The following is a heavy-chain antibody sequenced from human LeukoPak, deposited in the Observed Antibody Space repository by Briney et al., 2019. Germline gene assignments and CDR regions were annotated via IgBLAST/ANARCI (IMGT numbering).Heavy chain of an antibody. D-gene: IGHD2-15*01. Sequence: PSETLSLTCTVSGGSISSYYWSWIRQPPGKGLEWIGYIHYSGSTNSKPSLKSRVTISIDTSKNQFSLKLSSVTAADTAVYYCARYTSGGYDSALNYWGQGTLVTVSS. V-gene: IGHV4-59*08. CDR3: ARYTSGGYDSALNY. CDR1: GGSISSYY. CDR2: IHYSGST. J-gene: IGHJ4*02.